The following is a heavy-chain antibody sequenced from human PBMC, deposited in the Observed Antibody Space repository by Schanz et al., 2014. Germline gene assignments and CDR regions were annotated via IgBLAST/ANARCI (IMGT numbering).Heavy chain of an antibody. Sequence: EVQLVESGGGLVQPGGSLRLSCAASGFTFSSYTFNWVRRAPGKGLEGISYISWGGSTTYYADSVKGRFTISRDDAKSSLYLQMNSLRDGDTAVYYCARTYSGSKLGYGMDVGGQGTTVTVSS. V-gene: IGHV3-48*02. J-gene: IGHJ6*02. CDR3: ARTYSGSKLGYGMDV. CDR1: GFTFSSYT. CDR2: ISWGGSTT. D-gene: IGHD5-12*01.